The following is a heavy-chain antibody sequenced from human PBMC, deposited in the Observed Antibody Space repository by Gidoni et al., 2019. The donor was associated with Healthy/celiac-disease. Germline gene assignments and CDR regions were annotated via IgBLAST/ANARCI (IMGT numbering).Heavy chain of an antibody. V-gene: IGHV1-18*01. CDR1: GYTFTSYG. Sequence: QVQLVQSGAEGKKPGASVTVSCKASGYTFTSYGISWVRQAPGQGLEWMGWISAYHGNTNYAQKLQGRVTMTTDTSTSTAYMELRSLRSDDTAVYYCARVPKCMAVNWFDPWGQGTLVTVSS. J-gene: IGHJ5*02. CDR3: ARVPKCMAVNWFDP. D-gene: IGHD2-8*01. CDR2: ISAYHGNT.